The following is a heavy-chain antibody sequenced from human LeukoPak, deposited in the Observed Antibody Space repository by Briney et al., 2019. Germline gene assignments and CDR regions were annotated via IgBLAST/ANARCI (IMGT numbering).Heavy chain of an antibody. CDR3: TRELRGIASHYHGMDV. CDR2: LGTNGDS. J-gene: IGHJ6*02. CDR1: GFSFSTYD. Sequence: NPGGSLRLSCVASGFSFSTYDMYWVRQAAGRGLEWVSALGTNGDSYYLGSVKGRFTISRDDGKNSLYLQMNSLGVEDTAVYYCTRELRGIASHYHGMDVWGQGTTVTVSS. D-gene: IGHD6-6*01. V-gene: IGHV3-13*01.